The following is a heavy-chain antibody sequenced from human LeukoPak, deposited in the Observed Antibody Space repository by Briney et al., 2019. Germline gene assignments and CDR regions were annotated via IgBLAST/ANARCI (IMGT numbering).Heavy chain of an antibody. Sequence: PGGSLILSCAVSGFTFGSYAMGWVRQAPGKGLEWVSAISGSGTGTYCADSVKGRFTISRDNSKNTLYLHMNSLRAEDTAVYYCAKVATWTYFDYWGQGTLVTVSS. V-gene: IGHV3-23*01. D-gene: IGHD3/OR15-3a*01. CDR3: AKVATWTYFDY. J-gene: IGHJ4*02. CDR2: ISGSGTGT. CDR1: GFTFGSYA.